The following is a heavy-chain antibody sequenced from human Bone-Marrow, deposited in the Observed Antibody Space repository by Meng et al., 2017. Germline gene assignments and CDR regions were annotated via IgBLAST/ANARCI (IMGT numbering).Heavy chain of an antibody. D-gene: IGHD5-24*01. CDR3: ARLVRGRDGYKSKLVP. Sequence: QLQLQESGPGLVKPSETLSLPCTSSGGSISSSSSFYWGWIRQPPGKGLEWIGSIFYTGTTYYNPSLKSRVTISVDTSKNQFSLKLSSVTAADTAVYYCARLVRGRDGYKSKLVPWGQGTLVTVSS. V-gene: IGHV4-39*01. J-gene: IGHJ5*02. CDR2: IFYTGTT. CDR1: GGSISSSSSFY.